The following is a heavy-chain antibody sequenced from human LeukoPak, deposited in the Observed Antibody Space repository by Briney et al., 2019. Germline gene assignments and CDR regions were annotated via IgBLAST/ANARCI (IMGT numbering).Heavy chain of an antibody. CDR1: GYTFTGYY. CDR2: INPNSGGT. V-gene: IGHV1-2*02. Sequence: ASVKVSCKASGYTFTGYYMHWVRQAPGHGLEWMGWINPNSGGTNYAQKFQGRVTMTRDTSISTAYMELSRLRSDDTAVYYCARAPDYYDSSGYFPYWGQGTLVTVSS. J-gene: IGHJ4*02. CDR3: ARAPDYYDSSGYFPY. D-gene: IGHD3-22*01.